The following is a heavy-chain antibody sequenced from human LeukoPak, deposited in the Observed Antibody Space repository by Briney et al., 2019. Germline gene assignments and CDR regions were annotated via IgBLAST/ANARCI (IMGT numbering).Heavy chain of an antibody. CDR1: GFTVSSAF. CDR3: ARDIAAAGILNS. D-gene: IGHD6-13*01. CDR2: IYSGGAT. J-gene: IGHJ5*02. V-gene: IGHV3-66*01. Sequence: GGSLRLSCAASGFTVSSAFMSWVRQPPGKGLEWVSLIYSGGATYYADSVKGRFTISRDSSNNTLYLQMNSLRGEDTAVYYCARDIAAAGILNSWGQGTLVTVSS.